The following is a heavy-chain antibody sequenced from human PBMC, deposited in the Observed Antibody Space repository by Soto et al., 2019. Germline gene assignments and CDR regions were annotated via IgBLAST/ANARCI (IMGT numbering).Heavy chain of an antibody. J-gene: IGHJ4*02. CDR1: GYTFSSYA. CDR2: ISAYNGNT. D-gene: IGHD2-2*01. V-gene: IGHV1-18*04. Sequence: QVQLVQSGAEVKKPGASVKVSCKASGYTFSSYAISWVRQAPGQGLEWMGWISAYNGNTKYAQKSQGRVTMTTDTSTSTAYRELRSLRSDDTAVYYCARDLNLGLVAEWGQGTLVTVSS. CDR3: ARDLNLGLVAE.